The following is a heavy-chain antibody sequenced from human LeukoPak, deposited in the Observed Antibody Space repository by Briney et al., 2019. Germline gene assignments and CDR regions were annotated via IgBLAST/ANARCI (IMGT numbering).Heavy chain of an antibody. CDR1: GYTFTSYG. Sequence: ASVKVSCKASGYTFTSYGISWVRQAPGQGLEGMGWISAYNGNTNYAQKLQGRVTMTTDTSTSTAYMELRSLRSDDTAVYYCARVENDFWSGYYYYYMDVWGKGTTVTVSS. V-gene: IGHV1-18*01. J-gene: IGHJ6*03. CDR3: ARVENDFWSGYYYYYMDV. D-gene: IGHD3-3*01. CDR2: ISAYNGNT.